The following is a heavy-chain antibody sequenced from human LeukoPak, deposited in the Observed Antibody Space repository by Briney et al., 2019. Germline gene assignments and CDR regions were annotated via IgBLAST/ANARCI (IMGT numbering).Heavy chain of an antibody. D-gene: IGHD1-26*01. V-gene: IGHV1-18*01. J-gene: IGHJ4*02. CDR1: SYTFTNYG. Sequence: ASVKVSCRASSYTFTNYGIGWVRQAPGQGLEWMGWISVYNGNTNFAQNLQGRVTMTRDTSTSTAYMELRSLRSDDTAVYYCSRVGPTGVSFDYWGQGSLVTVSS. CDR3: SRVGPTGVSFDY. CDR2: ISVYNGNT.